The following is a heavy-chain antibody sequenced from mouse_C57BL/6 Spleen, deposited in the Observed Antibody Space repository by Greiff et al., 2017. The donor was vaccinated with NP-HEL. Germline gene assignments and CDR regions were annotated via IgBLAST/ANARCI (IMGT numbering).Heavy chain of an antibody. J-gene: IGHJ2*01. CDR2: INPNNGTT. V-gene: IGHV1-39*01. CDR1: GYSFTDYN. Sequence: VHVKQSGPELVKPGASVKISCKASGYSFTDYNMNWVKQSNGKSLEWIGVINPNNGTTSYNQKFKGKATLTVDQSSSTAYMQLNSLTSEDSAVYYCARRVGWKFDYWGQGTTLTVSS. D-gene: IGHD1-1*01. CDR3: ARRVGWKFDY.